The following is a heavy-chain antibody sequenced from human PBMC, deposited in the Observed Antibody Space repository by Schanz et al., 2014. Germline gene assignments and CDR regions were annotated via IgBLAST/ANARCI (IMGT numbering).Heavy chain of an antibody. Sequence: EVQLGESGGGLVQPGGSLRLSCAASGFTVSNNYMSWVRQPPGKGLEWVSVLYNNGAAYYAESVRGRFAISRDNAKSSLYLQMSSLRAEDTAVYYCVRGDSRQSDYWGQGTLVTVSS. V-gene: IGHV3-66*01. CDR2: LYNNGAA. J-gene: IGHJ4*02. CDR3: VRGDSRQSDY. D-gene: IGHD6-13*01. CDR1: GFTVSNNY.